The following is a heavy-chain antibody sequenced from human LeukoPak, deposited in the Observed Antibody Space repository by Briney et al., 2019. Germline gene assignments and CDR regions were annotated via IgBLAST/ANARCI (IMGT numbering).Heavy chain of an antibody. D-gene: IGHD5-18*01. V-gene: IGHV3-30-3*01. CDR2: ISYDGSNK. CDR1: GFTFSSYA. Sequence: GRSLRLSCAASGFTFSSYAMHWVRQAPGKGLEWVAVISYDGSNKYYADSVKGRFTISRDNSKNTLYLQMNSLRAEDTAVYYCARGRGYSYGSVFDYWGQGTLVTVSS. J-gene: IGHJ4*02. CDR3: ARGRGYSYGSVFDY.